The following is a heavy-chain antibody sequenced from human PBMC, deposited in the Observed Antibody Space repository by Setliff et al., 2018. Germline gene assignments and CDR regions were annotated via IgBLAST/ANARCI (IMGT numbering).Heavy chain of an antibody. J-gene: IGHJ4*02. CDR2: IYYSGAT. Sequence: SETLSLTCSVSGDSINPYYWTWIRQPPGKGLEWIGFIYYSGATTYNPSLKSRVTVSADRSRNQFSLNLNSVTAADTAIYYCVRGLNSESWTFRYWSQGILVTV. CDR1: GDSINPYY. V-gene: IGHV4-59*08. D-gene: IGHD1-26*01. CDR3: VRGLNSESWTFRY.